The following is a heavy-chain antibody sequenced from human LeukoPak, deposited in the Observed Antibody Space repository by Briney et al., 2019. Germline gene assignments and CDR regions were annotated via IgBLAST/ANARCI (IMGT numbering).Heavy chain of an antibody. Sequence: SETLSLTCAVYGGSFSGYYWSWIRQPPGRGLEWIGYIYYSGSTYYNPSLKSRVTISVDTSKNQFSLKLSSVTAADTAVYYCARVRSHYYDSSGYPDFDYWGQGTLVTVSS. CDR1: GGSFSGYY. CDR2: IYYSGST. D-gene: IGHD3-22*01. V-gene: IGHV4-30-4*01. J-gene: IGHJ4*02. CDR3: ARVRSHYYDSSGYPDFDY.